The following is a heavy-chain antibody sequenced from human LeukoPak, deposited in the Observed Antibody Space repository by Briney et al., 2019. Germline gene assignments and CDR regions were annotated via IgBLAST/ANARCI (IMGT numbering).Heavy chain of an antibody. J-gene: IGHJ4*02. CDR3: AKDRRLWFGELPPDY. V-gene: IGHV3-23*01. CDR2: ISGSGGST. D-gene: IGHD3-10*01. Sequence: GGSLRLSCAASRFTFSSYAMSWVRQAPGKGLEWVSAISGSGGSTYYADSVKGRFTISRDNSKNTLSLQMSSLRAEDTAVYYCAKDRRLWFGELPPDYWGQGTLVTVSS. CDR1: RFTFSSYA.